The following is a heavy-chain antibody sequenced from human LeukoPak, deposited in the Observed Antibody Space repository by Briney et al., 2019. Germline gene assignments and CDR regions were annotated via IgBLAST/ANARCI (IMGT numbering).Heavy chain of an antibody. CDR1: GYTLTELS. Sequence: GASVKVSCKVSGYTLTELSMHWVRQAPGKGLEWMGGFDPEDGETIYAQKFQGRVTMTEDTSTDTAYMELSSLRSEDTAVYYCATYLYYDILTGYYTDAFDIWGQGTMVTVSS. D-gene: IGHD3-9*01. CDR2: FDPEDGET. V-gene: IGHV1-24*01. J-gene: IGHJ3*02. CDR3: ATYLYYDILTGYYTDAFDI.